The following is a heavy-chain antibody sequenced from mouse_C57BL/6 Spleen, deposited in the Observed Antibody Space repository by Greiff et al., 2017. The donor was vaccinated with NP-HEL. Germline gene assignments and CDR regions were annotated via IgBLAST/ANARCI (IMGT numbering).Heavy chain of an antibody. Sequence: EVMLVESGGGLVKPGGSLKLSCAASGFTFSDYGMHWVRQAPEKGLEWVAYISSGSSTIYYADTVKGRFTISRDNAKNTLFLQMTSLRSEDTAMYYCARARLTGYAMDYWGQGTSVTVSS. CDR3: ARARLTGYAMDY. CDR2: ISSGSSTI. D-gene: IGHD4-1*01. V-gene: IGHV5-17*01. J-gene: IGHJ4*01. CDR1: GFTFSDYG.